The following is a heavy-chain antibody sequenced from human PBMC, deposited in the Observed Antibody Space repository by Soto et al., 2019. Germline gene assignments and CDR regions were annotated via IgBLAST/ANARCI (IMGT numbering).Heavy chain of an antibody. J-gene: IGHJ4*02. CDR2: ISDSGST. CDR3: ARDNPYSYIDY. Sequence: SETLSLTCTVSGGSISSGDYYWSWIRQHPGKGLEWIGFISDSGSTYYNPSLKSRLTISVDTSKNQFSLKLSSVTAADTAVYYCARDNPYSYIDYWGQGTLVTVSS. CDR1: GGSISSGDYY. D-gene: IGHD4-4*01. V-gene: IGHV4-31*03.